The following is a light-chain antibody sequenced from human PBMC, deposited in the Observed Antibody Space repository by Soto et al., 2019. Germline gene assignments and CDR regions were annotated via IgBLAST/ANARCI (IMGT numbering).Light chain of an antibody. Sequence: DIQLTQSPSFLSASVGDRVTVSCRASQDISTSLAWFQQKAGKVPQLLVYPASTLQDGVPSRFSGSGSGTYFTLTIKNLQAEDFATYYCQHLRTYPFSFGPGTKWDIK. J-gene: IGKJ2*03. CDR1: QDISTS. CDR2: PAS. V-gene: IGKV1-9*01. CDR3: QHLRTYPFS.